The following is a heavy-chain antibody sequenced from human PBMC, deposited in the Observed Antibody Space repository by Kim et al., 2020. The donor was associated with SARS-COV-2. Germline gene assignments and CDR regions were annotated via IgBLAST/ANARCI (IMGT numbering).Heavy chain of an antibody. CDR1: GGSISSGGYY. V-gene: IGHV4-31*03. D-gene: IGHD7-27*01. Sequence: SETLSLTCTVSGGSISSGGYYWSWIRQHPGKGLEWIGYIYYSGSTYYNPSLKSRVTISVDTSKNQFSLKLSSVTAADTAVYYCASLDMSWGGYYYYGMDVWGQGTTVTVSS. CDR2: IYYSGST. J-gene: IGHJ6*02. CDR3: ASLDMSWGGYYYYGMDV.